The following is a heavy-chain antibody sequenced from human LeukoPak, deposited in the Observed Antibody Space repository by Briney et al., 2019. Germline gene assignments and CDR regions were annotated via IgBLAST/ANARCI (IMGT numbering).Heavy chain of an antibody. CDR2: IYYSGST. V-gene: IGHV4-39*01. CDR3: ASLTVLADY. Sequence: SETLSLTCTVSGGSISSSSYYWGWIRQPPGKGLEWIGSIYYSGSTYYNPSLKSRVTISVDTSENQFSLKLSSATAADTAVYYCASLTVLADYWGQGTLVTVSS. J-gene: IGHJ4*02. CDR1: GGSISSSSYY. D-gene: IGHD4-17*01.